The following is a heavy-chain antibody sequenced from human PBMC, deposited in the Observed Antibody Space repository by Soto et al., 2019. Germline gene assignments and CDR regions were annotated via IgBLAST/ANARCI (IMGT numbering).Heavy chain of an antibody. CDR3: ARDGGWYFDY. J-gene: IGHJ4*02. CDR1: GFTFSSYA. CDR2: ISYDGSNK. Sequence: QVQLVESGGGVVQPGRSLRLSCAASGFTFSSYAMHWVRQAPGKGLEWVAVISYDGSNKYYADSVKGRFTISRDNSKNPLYLQMNSLRAEDTAVYYCARDGGWYFDYWGQGTLVTVSS. V-gene: IGHV3-30-3*01. D-gene: IGHD6-19*01.